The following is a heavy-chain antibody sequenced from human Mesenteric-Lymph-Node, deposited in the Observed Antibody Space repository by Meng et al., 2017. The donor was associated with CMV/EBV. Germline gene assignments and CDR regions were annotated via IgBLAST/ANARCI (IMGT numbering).Heavy chain of an antibody. CDR1: GGSISSSSYY. J-gene: IGHJ5*02. CDR3: ARGIVVVVATTPGRNWFDP. D-gene: IGHD2-15*01. Sequence: GSLRLSCTVSGGSISSSSYYWGWIRQPPGKGLEWIGSIYYSGSTYYNPSLKSRVTISVDTSKNQFSLKLSSVTAADTAVYYCARGIVVVVATTPGRNWFDPWGQGTLVTVSS. CDR2: IYYSGST. V-gene: IGHV4-39*07.